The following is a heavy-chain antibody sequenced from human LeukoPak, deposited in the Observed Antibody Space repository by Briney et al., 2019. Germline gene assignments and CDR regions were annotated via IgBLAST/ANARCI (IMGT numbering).Heavy chain of an antibody. CDR3: AKPIRGQLVIDY. J-gene: IGHJ4*02. CDR1: GFTFSSYG. CDR2: ISYDGSNK. Sequence: GRSLRLSCAASGFTFSSYGMHWVRQAPGKGLEWVAVISYDGSNKYYADSVKGRFTISRDNSKNTLYLQMNSLRAEDTAGYYCAKPIRGQLVIDYWGQGTLVTVSS. V-gene: IGHV3-30*18. D-gene: IGHD6-13*01.